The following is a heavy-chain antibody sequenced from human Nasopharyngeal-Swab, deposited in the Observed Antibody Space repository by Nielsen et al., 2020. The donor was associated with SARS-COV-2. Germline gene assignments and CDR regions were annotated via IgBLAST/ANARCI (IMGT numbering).Heavy chain of an antibody. D-gene: IGHD1-26*01. CDR3: ARGSTLIDY. V-gene: IGHV1-18*01. CDR2: ISGNIGTT. J-gene: IGHJ4*02. Sequence: ASVKVSCKASCYTFTSYCISWVRQAPGQGLEWMGWISGNIGTTNYAQNLQGRVTMTTDTSTSTAYMELRNLRSDDTAVYYCARGSTLIDYWGQGTLVTVSS. CDR1: CYTFTSYC.